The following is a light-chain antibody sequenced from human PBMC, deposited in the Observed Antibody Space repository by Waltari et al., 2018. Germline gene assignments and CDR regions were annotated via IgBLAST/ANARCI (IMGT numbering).Light chain of an antibody. CDR1: DSDIGSYNL. J-gene: IGLJ1*01. CDR2: GVR. CDR3: SSYSDSSTLEL. Sequence: QSALTQPASVSGSPGQTITISCTGTDSDIGSYNLVSWYQQHPGKVPKLLISGVRNRPSGLLTRFSGSKSGNTASLTISGLQAEDEADYYCSSYSDSSTLELFGAGTKVTVL. V-gene: IGLV2-23*02.